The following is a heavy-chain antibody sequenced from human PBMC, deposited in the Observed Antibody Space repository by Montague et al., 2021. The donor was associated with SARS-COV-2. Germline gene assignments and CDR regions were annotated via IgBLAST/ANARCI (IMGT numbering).Heavy chain of an antibody. D-gene: IGHD3-10*01. V-gene: IGHV4-31*03. CDR3: ATASGSGSLGFHY. CDR2: IYYSGTI. Sequence: TLSLTCTVYGASISTGAYYWSWIRQHPEKGLEWIGYIYYSGTIYYNPSLESRVTISLDTSNNHSSLKLSSVTAADTAVYYCATASGSGSLGFHYWGQGTLVRVSS. J-gene: IGHJ4*02. CDR1: GASISTGAYY.